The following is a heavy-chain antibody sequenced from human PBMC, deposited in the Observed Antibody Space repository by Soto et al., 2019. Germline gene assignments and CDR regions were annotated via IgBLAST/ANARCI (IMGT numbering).Heavy chain of an antibody. CDR2: IHHSGST. D-gene: IGHD3-3*01. J-gene: IGHJ4*02. CDR3: ARGVDSWSGYLF. V-gene: IGHV4-34*01. CDR1: GGSFDCYY. Sequence: SETLSLTWALYGGSFDCYYLSWIRQSPGKGLEWIGEIHHSGSTKYNPSLKSRVSLSVDTSTKQFSLKMTSMTAADRGVYYCARGVDSWSGYLFWGQGTQVTVSS.